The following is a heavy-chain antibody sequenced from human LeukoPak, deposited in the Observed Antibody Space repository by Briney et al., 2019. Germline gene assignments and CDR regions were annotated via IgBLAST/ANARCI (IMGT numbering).Heavy chain of an antibody. CDR1: GGYISTSNYY. J-gene: IGHJ5*02. V-gene: IGHV4-61*05. CDR2: IYYSGST. Sequence: SETLSLTCTVSGGYISTSNYYWGWIRQSPGKGLEWIGNIYYSGSTNSNPSLKSRVTISVDTSKNQFSLKLSSVTAADTAVYYCARQYSSSWLAWFDPWGQGTLVTVSS. CDR3: ARQYSSSWLAWFDP. D-gene: IGHD6-13*01.